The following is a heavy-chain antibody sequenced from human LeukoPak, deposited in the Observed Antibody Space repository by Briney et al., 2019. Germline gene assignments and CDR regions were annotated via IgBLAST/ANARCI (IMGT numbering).Heavy chain of an antibody. D-gene: IGHD3-16*01. CDR2: IWYDETNK. CDR1: GFTFRSYG. Sequence: GESLRLSCAASGFTFRSYGMHWVRQAPGKGLEWVAVIWYDETNKYYTDSVKGRFTISRDNSKHTLYLQMNSLRAEDTAVYYCAKGGFGDSGMVIDYWGQGTVVTVSS. CDR3: AKGGFGDSGMVIDY. J-gene: IGHJ4*02. V-gene: IGHV3-33*06.